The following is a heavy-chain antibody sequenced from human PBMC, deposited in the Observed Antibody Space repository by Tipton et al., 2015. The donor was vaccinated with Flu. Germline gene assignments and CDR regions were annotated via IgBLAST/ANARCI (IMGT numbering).Heavy chain of an antibody. CDR3: ATRSKRGYYDSAFDI. Sequence: LRLSCTVSGGSISSYYRSWIRQPPGKGLEWIGYIYYSGSTNYNPSLKSRVTISVDTSKNQFSLKLSSVTAADTAVYYCATRSKRGYYDSAFDIWGQGTMVTVSS. J-gene: IGHJ3*02. CDR1: GGSISSYY. V-gene: IGHV4-59*01. D-gene: IGHD3-22*01. CDR2: IYYSGST.